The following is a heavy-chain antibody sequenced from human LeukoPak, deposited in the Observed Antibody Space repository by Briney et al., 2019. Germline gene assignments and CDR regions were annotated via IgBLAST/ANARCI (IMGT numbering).Heavy chain of an antibody. CDR2: IIPIFGTA. Sequence: ASVKVSCKASGGTFSSYAISWVRQAPGQGLEWMGGIIPIFGTANYAQKFQGRVTITADESTSTAYMELSSLRSEDTAVYYCARSIGGSYYYYYMDVWGKGTTVTVSS. CDR3: ARSIGGSYYYYYMDV. J-gene: IGHJ6*03. CDR1: GGTFSSYA. V-gene: IGHV1-69*13. D-gene: IGHD1-26*01.